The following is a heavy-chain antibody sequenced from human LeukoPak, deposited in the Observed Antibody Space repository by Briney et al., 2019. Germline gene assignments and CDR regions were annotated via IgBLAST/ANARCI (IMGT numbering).Heavy chain of an antibody. CDR2: ISGYNGNT. V-gene: IGHV1-18*01. CDR3: ARGVVATDSDAFDI. J-gene: IGHJ3*02. Sequence: GASVKVSCKASGYTFTSYGISWVRQAPGQGLEWMGWISGYNGNTNYAQKLRGRVTMTTDTSTSTAYMELRSLRSDDTAVYYCARGVVATDSDAFDIWGQGTMVTVSS. D-gene: IGHD5-12*01. CDR1: GYTFTSYG.